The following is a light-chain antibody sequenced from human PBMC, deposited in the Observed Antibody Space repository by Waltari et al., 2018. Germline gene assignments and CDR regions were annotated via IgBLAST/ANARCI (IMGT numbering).Light chain of an antibody. J-gene: IGLJ3*02. CDR3: CSYAGSNTWV. V-gene: IGLV2-23*01. CDR1: TSDVGRHNF. CDR2: EAT. Sequence: QSALTQPASVSGSPGQSITISCTGTTSDVGRHNFVSWYQQHPGNAPKRMIYEATKRPSGVSDRFSGSKSGNTASLTISGLQAEDEADYYCCSYAGSNTWVFGGGTKVTVL.